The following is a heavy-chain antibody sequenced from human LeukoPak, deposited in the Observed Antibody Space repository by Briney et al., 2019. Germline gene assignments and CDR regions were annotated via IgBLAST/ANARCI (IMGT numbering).Heavy chain of an antibody. CDR3: ARANDYVWGSYRFNWFDP. CDR2: IYYSGST. Sequence: PSETLSLTCTVSGGSISSYYWSWIRQPPGKGLEWIGYIYYSGSTNYNPSLKSRVTISVDTSKNQFSLKLSSVTAADTAVYYCARANDYVWGSYRFNWFDPWGQGTLVTVSS. J-gene: IGHJ5*02. CDR1: GGSISSYY. V-gene: IGHV4-59*12. D-gene: IGHD3-16*02.